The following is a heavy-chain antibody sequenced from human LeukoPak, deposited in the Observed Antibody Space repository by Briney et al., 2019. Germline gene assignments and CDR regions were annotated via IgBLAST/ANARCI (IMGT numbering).Heavy chain of an antibody. CDR3: ARDVDSSGYYDAFDI. CDR2: INHSGST. V-gene: IGHV4-34*01. J-gene: IGHJ3*02. Sequence: SETLSLTCAVYGGSFSGYYWSWIRQPPGKGLEWIGEINHSGSTNYNPSLKSRVTISVDTSKNQFSLKLSSVTAADTAVYYCARDVDSSGYYDAFDIWGQRTMVTVSS. D-gene: IGHD3-22*01. CDR1: GGSFSGYY.